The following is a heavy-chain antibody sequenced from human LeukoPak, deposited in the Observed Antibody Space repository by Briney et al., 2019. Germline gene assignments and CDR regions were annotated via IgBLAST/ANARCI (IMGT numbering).Heavy chain of an antibody. Sequence: GSLRLSCAASEFTFDDYTMHWVRQAPGKGLEWVSLISWDGGSTYYADSVKGRFTISRDNSKNSLYLQMNSLRTEDTALYYCAKDARGFTWEAMDGGYFDYWGQGTLVTVSS. D-gene: IGHD5-18*01. CDR3: AKDARGFTWEAMDGGYFDY. CDR1: EFTFDDYT. CDR2: ISWDGGST. V-gene: IGHV3-43*01. J-gene: IGHJ4*02.